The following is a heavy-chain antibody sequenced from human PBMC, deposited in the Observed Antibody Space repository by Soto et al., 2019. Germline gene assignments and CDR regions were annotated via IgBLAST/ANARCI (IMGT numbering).Heavy chain of an antibody. D-gene: IGHD2-8*01. CDR3: AKDADIVLPQGGCDP. Sequence: PGGSLRLSCAASGFTFSSYAMNWVRQAPGRGLEWVSGISGHGGSTYDADAVRGRVTISGDNPKNSLYLQMNSLRDEDTAIYYCAKDADIVLPQGGCDPWGKGP. V-gene: IGHV3-23*01. J-gene: IGHJ5*02. CDR1: GFTFSSYA. CDR2: ISGHGGST.